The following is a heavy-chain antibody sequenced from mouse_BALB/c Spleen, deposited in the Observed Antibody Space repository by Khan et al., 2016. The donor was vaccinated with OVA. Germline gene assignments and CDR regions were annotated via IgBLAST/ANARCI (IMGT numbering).Heavy chain of an antibody. D-gene: IGHD1-1*01. CDR2: ISYDGSN. Sequence: VQLQQSGPGLVKPSQSLSLTCSVTGYSITSGYNWNWIRQFPGNKLEWMGYISYDGSNNYNTSLKNRISITRDTSKNQFFLKLNSVTTEDTATYDCARDYFGNGYFDYWGQGTTLTVSS. V-gene: IGHV3-6*02. CDR1: GYSITSGYN. J-gene: IGHJ2*01. CDR3: ARDYFGNGYFDY.